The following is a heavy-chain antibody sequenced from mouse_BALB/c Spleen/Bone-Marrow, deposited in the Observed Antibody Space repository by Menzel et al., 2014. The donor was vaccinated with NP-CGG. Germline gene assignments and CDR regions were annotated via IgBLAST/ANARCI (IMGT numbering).Heavy chain of an antibody. D-gene: IGHD1-2*01. CDR2: IWSGGST. Sequence: QVQLQQSGPGLVQPSQSLSITCTVSGFSLTSYGVHWVRQSPGKGLEWLGVIWSGGSTDYNAAFISRLSISKDNSKSQVFFKMNRLQADDTAIYYCARNWGYGYLSYAMDYWGQGTSVTVSS. J-gene: IGHJ4*01. CDR1: GFSLTSYG. CDR3: ARNWGYGYLSYAMDY. V-gene: IGHV2-4-1*01.